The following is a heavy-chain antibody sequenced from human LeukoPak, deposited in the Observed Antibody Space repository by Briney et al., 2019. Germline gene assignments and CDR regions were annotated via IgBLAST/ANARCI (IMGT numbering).Heavy chain of an antibody. J-gene: IGHJ4*02. CDR1: GGSISSYY. CDR3: AALRGGYNWAGNYFDY. Sequence: PSETLSLTCTVSGGSISSYYWSWIRQPAGKGLEWIGRIYTGGSTNYNPSLKSRVTMSVDTSKNQFSLKLSSVTAADTAVYYCAALRGGYNWAGNYFDYWGQGTLVTVSS. D-gene: IGHD5-24*01. V-gene: IGHV4-4*07. CDR2: IYTGGST.